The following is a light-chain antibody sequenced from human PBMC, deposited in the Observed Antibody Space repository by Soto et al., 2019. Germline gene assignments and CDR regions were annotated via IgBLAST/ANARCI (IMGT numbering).Light chain of an antibody. CDR2: GAS. V-gene: IGKV3-15*01. CDR3: QQYNDRLPPVT. Sequence: DIVLTQSPATVSVSPGERATLSCRASQSVSSNLAWYQHKVGQAPRLLIYGASTRVTGVPARFSGSGSGTDFTLTISYLKSEDFGIDSCQQYNDRLPPVTFGGGTKVEI. CDR1: QSVSSN. J-gene: IGKJ4*01.